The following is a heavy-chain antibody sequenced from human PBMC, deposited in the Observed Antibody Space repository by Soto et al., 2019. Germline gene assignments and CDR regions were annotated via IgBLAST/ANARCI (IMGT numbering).Heavy chain of an antibody. CDR3: ARTTWGYGEPLDS. V-gene: IGHV3-9*01. CDR2: ISWNSDST. D-gene: IGHD4-17*01. CDR1: GFTFDDYA. Sequence: EVHLVESGGGVAQPGRSLRLSCATSGFTFDDYAMHWVRQAPGKGLEWVSGISWNSDSTGYADSVKGRFTISRDNAKKSLFLQMNSLRSEDTAFYFCARTTWGYGEPLDSWGQGTRVTVSS. J-gene: IGHJ4*02.